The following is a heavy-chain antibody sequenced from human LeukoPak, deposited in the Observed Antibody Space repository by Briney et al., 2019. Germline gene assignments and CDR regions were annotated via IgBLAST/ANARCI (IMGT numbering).Heavy chain of an antibody. CDR1: GFTFSSYG. Sequence: PGGSLRPSCAASGFTFSSYGMHWVRQAPGKGLEWVSFIRYDGSNKYYADSVKGRFTISRDNSKNTLYLQMNSLRAEDTAVYYCAKNWEYIGWFDPWGQGTLVAVSS. V-gene: IGHV3-30*02. J-gene: IGHJ5*02. D-gene: IGHD2/OR15-2a*01. CDR2: IRYDGSNK. CDR3: AKNWEYIGWFDP.